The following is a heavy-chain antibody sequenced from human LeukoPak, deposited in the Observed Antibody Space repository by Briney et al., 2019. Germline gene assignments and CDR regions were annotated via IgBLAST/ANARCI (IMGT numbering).Heavy chain of an antibody. CDR3: ARVPMDSSGYWSYYYGMDV. J-gene: IGHJ6*02. Sequence: SVKVSCKASGGAFSSYAISWVRQAPGQGLEWMGRIIPIFGIANYAQKFQGRVTITADKSTSTAYMELSSLRSEDTAVYYCARVPMDSSGYWSYYYGMDVWGQGTTVTVSS. CDR1: GGAFSSYA. CDR2: IIPIFGIA. D-gene: IGHD3-22*01. V-gene: IGHV1-69*04.